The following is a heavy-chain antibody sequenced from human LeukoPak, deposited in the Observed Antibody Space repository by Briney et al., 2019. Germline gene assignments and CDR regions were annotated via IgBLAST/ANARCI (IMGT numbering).Heavy chain of an antibody. J-gene: IGHJ3*02. CDR1: VYTFTSYY. CDR3: ASPSKGIVGAPRPHDAFDI. Sequence: GASVKVSCKASVYTFTSYYMHWVRQAPGQGLEWMGIINPSGGSTSYAQKFQGRATMTRDTSTSTVYMELSSLRSEDTAVYYCASPSKGIVGAPRPHDAFDIWGQGTMVTVSS. V-gene: IGHV1-46*01. CDR2: INPSGGST. D-gene: IGHD1-26*01.